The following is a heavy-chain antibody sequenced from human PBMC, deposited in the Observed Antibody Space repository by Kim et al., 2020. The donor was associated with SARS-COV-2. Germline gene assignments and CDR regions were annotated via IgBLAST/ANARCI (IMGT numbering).Heavy chain of an antibody. D-gene: IGHD5-12*01. CDR1: GFTFSNYA. CDR2: ISGSGGST. J-gene: IGHJ4*02. V-gene: IGHV3-23*01. CDR3: ANDAGYGGYDPLGY. Sequence: GGSLRLSCAASGFTFSNYAMSWVRQAPGKGLEWVSAISGSGGSTYYADSVKGRFTISRDNSKNTLYLQVNSLSAEDTAVYYCANDAGYGGYDPLGYWGQGTLVTVSS.